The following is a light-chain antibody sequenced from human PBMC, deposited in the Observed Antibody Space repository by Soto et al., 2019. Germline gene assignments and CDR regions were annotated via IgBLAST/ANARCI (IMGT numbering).Light chain of an antibody. CDR2: EVS. CDR3: SSYARSTHLV. CDR1: SSDVGGYNY. V-gene: IGLV2-8*01. Sequence: QSALTQPPSASGSPGQSVTISCTGTSSDVGGYNYVSWYQQHPGKAPKLMIYEVSKRPSGVPDRFSGYKSGNTASLTVSGLQAEEECDYDCSSYARSTHLVVGAGTELT. J-gene: IGLJ2*01.